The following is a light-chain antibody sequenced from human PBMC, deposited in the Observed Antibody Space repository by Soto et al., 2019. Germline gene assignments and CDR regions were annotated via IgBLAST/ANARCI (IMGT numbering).Light chain of an antibody. CDR1: SGHSSYA. V-gene: IGLV4-69*01. J-gene: IGLJ3*02. CDR2: LNSDGSH. Sequence: QPVLTQSPSASASLGASVKLTCALSSGHSSYAIAWHQQQPEKGPRALMKLNSDGSHTRGDGIPDRFSGSSSGAERYLTISSLQSVDEADYYCQTWGAGILVFGGGTKVTVL. CDR3: QTWGAGILV.